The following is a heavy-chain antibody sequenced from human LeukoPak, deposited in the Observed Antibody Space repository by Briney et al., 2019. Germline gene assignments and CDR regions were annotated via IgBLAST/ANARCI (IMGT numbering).Heavy chain of an antibody. Sequence: SETLSLTCTVSGGSINSYYWSWIRQPPGKGLEWIGYVAYSGGTNYNPSIKSRVIMSVDTSKNQFSLKLSSVTAADTAVYYCARTVSGYYFNAWGPGTLVTVSS. D-gene: IGHD5-12*01. CDR1: GGSINSYY. CDR3: ARTVSGYYFNA. V-gene: IGHV4-59*01. CDR2: VAYSGGT. J-gene: IGHJ5*02.